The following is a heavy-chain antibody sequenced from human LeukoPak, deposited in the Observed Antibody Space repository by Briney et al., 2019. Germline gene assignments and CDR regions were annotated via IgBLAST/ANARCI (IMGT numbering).Heavy chain of an antibody. V-gene: IGHV1-69*02. CDR2: IIPILGIA. CDR3: ARASSSSSYYFDY. CDR1: GGTFSSYT. J-gene: IGHJ4*02. D-gene: IGHD6-6*01. Sequence: ASVKVSCKPSGGTFSSYTISWVRRAPGQGLEWMGRIIPILGIANYAQKFQGRVTITADKSTSTAYMELSSLRSEDTAVYYCARASSSSSYYFDYWGQGTLVTVS.